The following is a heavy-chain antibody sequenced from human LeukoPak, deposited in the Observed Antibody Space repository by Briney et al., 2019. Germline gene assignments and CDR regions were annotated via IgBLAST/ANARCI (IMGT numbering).Heavy chain of an antibody. D-gene: IGHD3-22*01. Sequence: PSETLSLTCAVPGGSISSSNWWSWVRQPPGKGLEWIGEIYHSGSTNYNPSLKSRVTISVDKSKNQFSLKLSSVTAADTAVYYRARGAYYYASSGYFTFDIWGQGTMVTVSS. CDR2: IYHSGST. V-gene: IGHV4-4*02. J-gene: IGHJ3*02. CDR3: ARGAYYYASSGYFTFDI. CDR1: GGSISSSNW.